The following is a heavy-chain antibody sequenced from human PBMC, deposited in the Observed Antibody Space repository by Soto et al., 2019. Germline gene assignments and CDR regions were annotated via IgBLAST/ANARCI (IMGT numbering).Heavy chain of an antibody. V-gene: IGHV3-23*01. CDR1: GLTFRSYA. J-gene: IGHJ6*02. CDR3: AKAGTPYYYYYYSMDV. CDR2: ISGRGVST. D-gene: IGHD6-13*01. Sequence: EVQLLESGEGLVQPGGSRRLSWAASGLTFRSYAMSWVRQAPGKGLEWVSAISGRGVSTYYADSVKGRFTISRDNSKNTLYLQLNSLRAEDTAVYYSAKAGTPYYYYYYSMDVWGQGTTVTVSS.